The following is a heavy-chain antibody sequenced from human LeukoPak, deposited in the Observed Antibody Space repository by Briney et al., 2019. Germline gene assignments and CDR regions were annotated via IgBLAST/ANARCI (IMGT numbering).Heavy chain of an antibody. V-gene: IGHV3-7*03. Sequence: GGSLRLSCAASGFTLSVHWMSWVRLAPGKGLEWVANIKEDGTETYYVDSVKGRFTISRDNAKNSLYLQMNSLRVEDTAVYYCAKEGRSLQTYWGQGTLVTVSS. J-gene: IGHJ4*02. CDR1: GFTLSVHW. D-gene: IGHD5-24*01. CDR2: IKEDGTET. CDR3: AKEGRSLQTY.